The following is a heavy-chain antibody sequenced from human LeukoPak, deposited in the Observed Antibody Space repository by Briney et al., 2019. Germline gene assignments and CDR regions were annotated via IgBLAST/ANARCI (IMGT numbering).Heavy chain of an antibody. CDR1: GGTFSSYA. CDR2: IIPIFGTA. Sequence: APVKVSCKASGGTFSSYAISWVRQAPGQGLEWMGRIIPIFGTANYAQKFQGRVTITTDESTSTAYMELRSLRSDDTAVYYCATKQWLVPFAYWGQGTLVTVSS. CDR3: ATKQWLVPFAY. V-gene: IGHV1-69*05. J-gene: IGHJ4*02. D-gene: IGHD6-19*01.